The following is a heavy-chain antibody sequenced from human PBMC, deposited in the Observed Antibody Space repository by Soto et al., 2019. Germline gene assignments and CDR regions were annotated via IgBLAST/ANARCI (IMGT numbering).Heavy chain of an antibody. CDR2: ISGSGGST. CDR1: GFTFSSYA. J-gene: IGHJ5*02. CDR3: AKVGLLLPWFDP. Sequence: PGGSLRLSCAASGFTFSSYAMCWVRQAPGKGLEWVSAISGSGGSTYYADSVEGRFTISRDNSKNTLYLQMNSLRAEDTAVYYCAKVGLLLPWFDPWGQGTLVTVSS. V-gene: IGHV3-23*01. D-gene: IGHD2-15*01.